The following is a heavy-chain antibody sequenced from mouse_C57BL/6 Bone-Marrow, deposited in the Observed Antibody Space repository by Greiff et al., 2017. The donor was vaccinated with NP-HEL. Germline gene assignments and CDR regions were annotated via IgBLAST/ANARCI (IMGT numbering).Heavy chain of an antibody. D-gene: IGHD1-1*01. CDR2: ISSGGSYT. CDR3: ARHDYDGSHFDY. CDR1: GFTFSSYG. J-gene: IGHJ2*01. V-gene: IGHV5-6*01. Sequence: EVQLVESGGDLVKPGGSLKLSCAASGFTFSSYGMSWVRQTPDKRLEWVATISSGGSYTYYPDSVKGRFTISRDNAKNTLYLQMSSLKSEDTAMYYCARHDYDGSHFDYWGQGTTLTVSS.